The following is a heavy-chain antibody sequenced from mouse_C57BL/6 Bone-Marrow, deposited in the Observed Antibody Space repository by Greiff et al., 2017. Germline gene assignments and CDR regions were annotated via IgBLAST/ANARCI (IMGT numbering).Heavy chain of an antibody. CDR3: ARHYDCYGSSWDWYIDV. D-gene: IGHD1-1*01. V-gene: IGHV5-2*01. Sequence: EVKVVESGGGLVQPGESLKLSCESNEYEFPSHDMSWVRKTPEKRLELVAAINSDGGSTYYPDTMERRFIISRDNTKKTLYLQMSRLRSEDTALYYCARHYDCYGSSWDWYIDVWGTGTTVTVSS. J-gene: IGHJ1*03. CDR1: EYEFPSHD. CDR2: INSDGGST.